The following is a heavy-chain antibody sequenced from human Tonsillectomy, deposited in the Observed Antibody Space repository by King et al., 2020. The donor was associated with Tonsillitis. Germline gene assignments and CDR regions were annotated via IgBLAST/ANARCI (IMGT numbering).Heavy chain of an antibody. CDR2: IRSKANSSAT. V-gene: IGHV3-73*02. Sequence: VQRVESGGGLVQPGGSLKLSLAASGFTFSGSAMHWVRQAFGKGLEWVGRIRSKANSSATADAAAVKGRFTTSRDDSKNKAYLQMNSLKTEDTAVYYCMAGATNFAYWGQGTLVTVSS. J-gene: IGHJ4*02. CDR3: MAGATNFAY. CDR1: GFTFSGSA. D-gene: IGHD1-26*01.